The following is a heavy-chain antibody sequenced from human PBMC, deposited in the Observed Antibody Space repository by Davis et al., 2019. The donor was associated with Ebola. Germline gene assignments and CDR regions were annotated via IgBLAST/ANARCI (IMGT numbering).Heavy chain of an antibody. Sequence: SVKVSCKASGFTFTSSAVQWVRQARGQRLEWIGWIVVGSGNTNYAQKFQERVTITRDMSTSTAYMELSSLRSEDTAVYYCARAIKSPTSPYGMDVWGQGTTVTVSS. D-gene: IGHD5-12*01. J-gene: IGHJ6*02. CDR2: IVVGSGNT. CDR3: ARAIKSPTSPYGMDV. CDR1: GFTFTSSA. V-gene: IGHV1-58*01.